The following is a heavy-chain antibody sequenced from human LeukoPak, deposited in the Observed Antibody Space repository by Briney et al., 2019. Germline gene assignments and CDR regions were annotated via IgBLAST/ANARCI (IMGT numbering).Heavy chain of an antibody. D-gene: IGHD4-17*01. J-gene: IGHJ4*02. V-gene: IGHV1-69*04. CDR1: GGTFSSYA. CDR3: ARATVTRYYFDY. CDR2: IIPILGIA. Sequence: SVKVSCKASGGTFSSYAISWVRQAPGQGLEWMGRIIPILGIANYAQKFQGRVTITADKSTSTAYMELSSLRSEDTAVYYCARATVTRYYFDYWGQGTLVTVSS.